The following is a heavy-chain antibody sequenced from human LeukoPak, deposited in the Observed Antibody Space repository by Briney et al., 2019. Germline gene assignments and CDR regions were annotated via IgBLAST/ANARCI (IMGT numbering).Heavy chain of an antibody. CDR3: ARAGYYGDYGN. D-gene: IGHD4-17*01. CDR1: GFTFSSYA. J-gene: IGHJ4*02. Sequence: GGSLRLSCAASGFTFSSYAMSWVRQAPGKGLEWVSAISGSGGSTYYADSVKGRFTISRDNSKNTLYLQMNSLRAEDTAVYYCARAGYYGDYGNWGQGTLVTVSS. V-gene: IGHV3-23*01. CDR2: ISGSGGST.